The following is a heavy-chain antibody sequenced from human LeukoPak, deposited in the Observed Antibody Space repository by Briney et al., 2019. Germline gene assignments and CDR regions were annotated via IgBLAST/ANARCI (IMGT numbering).Heavy chain of an antibody. D-gene: IGHD6-19*01. CDR2: IHYSGST. CDR3: ARDGVAGGFDY. CDR1: GGSISSYY. J-gene: IGHJ4*02. Sequence: SETLSLTCTVSGGSISSYYWSWIRQPPGKGLEWIGYIHYSGSTNHNASLKSRVTISVDTSKNQFSLKLSSVTAADTAVYYCARDGVAGGFDYWGQGTLVTVSS. V-gene: IGHV4-59*01.